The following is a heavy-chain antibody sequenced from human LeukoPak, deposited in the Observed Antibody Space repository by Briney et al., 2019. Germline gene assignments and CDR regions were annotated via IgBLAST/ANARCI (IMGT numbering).Heavy chain of an antibody. J-gene: IGHJ3*02. CDR2: IYTSGSS. CDR1: GGSISSYY. CDR3: AGTGGDTYGGNSGSMAFDI. Sequence: SETLSLTCTVSGGSISSYYWSWIRQPPGKGLEWIGYIYTSGSSNYNPSLKSRVTISVDTSKNQFSLKLSSVTAADTAVYYCAGTGGDTYGGNSGSMAFDIWGQGTMVTVSS. V-gene: IGHV4-4*09. D-gene: IGHD4-23*01.